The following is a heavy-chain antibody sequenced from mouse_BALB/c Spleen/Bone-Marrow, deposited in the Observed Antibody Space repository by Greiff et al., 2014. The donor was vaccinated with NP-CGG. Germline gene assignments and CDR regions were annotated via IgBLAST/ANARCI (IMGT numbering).Heavy chain of an antibody. J-gene: IGHJ4*01. CDR2: ISDGGTYT. D-gene: IGHD3-3*01. CDR3: AGTWEAMDY. V-gene: IGHV5-4*02. Sequence: VQLKESGGGLVKPGGSLKLSCAASGFTFSDYYMYWVRQTPEKRLEWVATISDGGTYTYYPDSVRGRFTISRDNAKNNLYLQMGSLKSEDTAMYYCAGTWEAMDYWGQGTSVTVSS. CDR1: GFTFSDYY.